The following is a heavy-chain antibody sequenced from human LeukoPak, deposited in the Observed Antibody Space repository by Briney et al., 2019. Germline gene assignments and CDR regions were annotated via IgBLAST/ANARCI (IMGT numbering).Heavy chain of an antibody. V-gene: IGHV5-51*01. CDR1: GYSFTSYW. CDR3: ARLNYDSSGWAPFQH. J-gene: IGHJ1*01. Sequence: GEYLKISCKGSGYSFTSYWIGWVRQMPGKGLEWMGIIYPGDSDTRYSPSFRGQVTISADKSISTAYLQWSSLKASDTAMYYCARLNYDSSGWAPFQHWGQGTLVTVSS. D-gene: IGHD3-22*01. CDR2: IYPGDSDT.